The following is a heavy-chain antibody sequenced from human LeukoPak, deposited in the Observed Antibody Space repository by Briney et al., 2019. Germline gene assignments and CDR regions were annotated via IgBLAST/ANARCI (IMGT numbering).Heavy chain of an antibody. Sequence: GSSVKVSCKASGGTFSSYAISWVRQAPGQRLEWMGWINAGNGNTKYSQKFQGRVTITRDTSASTAYMELSSLRSEDTAVYYCARCGPLDYYDSSGYYSTSPFDYWGQGTLVTVSS. D-gene: IGHD3-22*01. CDR3: ARCGPLDYYDSSGYYSTSPFDY. V-gene: IGHV1-3*01. CDR1: GGTFSSYA. CDR2: INAGNGNT. J-gene: IGHJ4*02.